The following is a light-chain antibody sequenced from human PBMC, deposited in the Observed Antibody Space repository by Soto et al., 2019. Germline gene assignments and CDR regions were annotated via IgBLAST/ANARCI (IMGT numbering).Light chain of an antibody. CDR2: GAS. CDR1: QSIRDT. CDR3: QQYDNWPWT. Sequence: EIVMRQSQATLSVSARGRATLSLRSSQSIRDTLAWYQQKPGQAPRLLIYGASRRATGFPARFSGRGSGTDFTLTICSLQSEDFAVYYCQQYDNWPWTFGQGTMV. V-gene: IGKV3-15*01. J-gene: IGKJ1*01.